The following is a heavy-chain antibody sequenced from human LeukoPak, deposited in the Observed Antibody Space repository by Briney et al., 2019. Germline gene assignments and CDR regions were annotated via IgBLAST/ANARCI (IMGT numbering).Heavy chain of an antibody. CDR2: IIPIFGTA. CDR3: ARESPSGSYSNY. D-gene: IGHD1-26*01. Sequence: SVKVSCKASGGTFSSYAISWVRQAPGQGLEWMGGIIPIFGTANYAQKFQGRVTITADESTSTAYMELSSLRSEDTAVYYCARESPSGSYSNYWGQGTMVTVSS. CDR1: GGTFSSYA. J-gene: IGHJ3*01. V-gene: IGHV1-69*13.